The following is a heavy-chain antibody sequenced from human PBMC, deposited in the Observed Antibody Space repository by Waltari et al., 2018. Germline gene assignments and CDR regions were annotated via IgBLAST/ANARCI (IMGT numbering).Heavy chain of an antibody. CDR3: ARFFGTVDY. D-gene: IGHD6-13*01. V-gene: IGHV3-11*01. Sequence: QVQLVESGGGLVKPGGSLRLSCAVSGFTFRDHYMSWIRQAPGKGLEWVAYIRNIHCIEYYADSVKGRFTISRDNAQKSLYLQMNSLRVEDTAVYYCARFFGTVDYWGQGTLVTVSS. CDR1: GFTFRDHY. CDR2: IRNIHCIE. J-gene: IGHJ4*02.